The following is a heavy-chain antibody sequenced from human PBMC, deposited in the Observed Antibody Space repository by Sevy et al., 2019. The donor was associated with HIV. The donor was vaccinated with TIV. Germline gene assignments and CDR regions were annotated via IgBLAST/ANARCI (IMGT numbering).Heavy chain of an antibody. CDR3: AKEDYGGNLPNYFAS. D-gene: IGHD4-17*01. Sequence: GGSLRLSCAASGFTFSDHGMHWVRQAPGKGLDWVAAISYDGNNRYYADSVKGRFTISRDNSKNTLYLQMDSVRPEDTAVYYCAKEDYGGNLPNYFASWGQGTRVTASS. J-gene: IGHJ4*02. V-gene: IGHV3-30*18. CDR1: GFTFSDHG. CDR2: ISYDGNNR.